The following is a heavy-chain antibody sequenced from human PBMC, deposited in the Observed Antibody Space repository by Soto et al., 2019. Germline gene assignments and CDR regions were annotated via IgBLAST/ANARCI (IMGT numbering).Heavy chain of an antibody. Sequence: GGSLRLSCAASGFTFSDYYMSWIRQAPGKGLELVSYISSSGSTIYYADSVKGRFTISRDNAKNSLYLQMNSLRAEDTAVYYCARSDYEGAGSYYKTNDAWGQGTLVTVSS. CDR3: ARSDYEGAGSYYKTNDA. CDR2: ISSSGSTI. CDR1: GFTFSDYY. V-gene: IGHV3-11*01. D-gene: IGHD3-10*01. J-gene: IGHJ5*02.